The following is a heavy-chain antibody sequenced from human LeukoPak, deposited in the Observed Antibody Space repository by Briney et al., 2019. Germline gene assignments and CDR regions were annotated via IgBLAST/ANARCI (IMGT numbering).Heavy chain of an antibody. J-gene: IGHJ3*02. CDR3: AKEQGGTTSRAFDI. Sequence: GRSLRLSCAASGFTFDDYAMHWVRQAPGKGLEWVSGINWNSGSIGYADSVKGRFTISRDNAKNSLYLQMNSLRAEDMALYYCAKEQGGTTSRAFDIWGQGTMVTVSS. V-gene: IGHV3-9*03. CDR1: GFTFDDYA. D-gene: IGHD1-1*01. CDR2: INWNSGSI.